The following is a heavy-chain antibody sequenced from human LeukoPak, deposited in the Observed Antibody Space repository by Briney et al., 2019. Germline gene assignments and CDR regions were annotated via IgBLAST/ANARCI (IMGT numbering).Heavy chain of an antibody. V-gene: IGHV4-38-2*02. D-gene: IGHD4-17*01. CDR3: ARDYTTVTYNWFDP. CDR1: GYSISNGYN. CDR2: IYRSGST. Sequence: SETLSLTCAVSGYSISNGYNWGWIRQPPGKGLEWIGSIYRSGSTSYNPSLKSRVTISLDTSKNHFSLKLSSVTAADTAVYYCARDYTTVTYNWFDPWAREPWSPSP. J-gene: IGHJ5*02.